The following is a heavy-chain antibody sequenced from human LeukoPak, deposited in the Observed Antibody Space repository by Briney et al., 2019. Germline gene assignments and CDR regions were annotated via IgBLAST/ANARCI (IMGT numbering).Heavy chain of an antibody. D-gene: IGHD3-22*01. CDR2: TYTSGST. V-gene: IGHV4-4*07. CDR1: GGSISDYY. J-gene: IGHJ4*02. CDR3: ARGAYYYERSS. Sequence: SETLSLTCTVSGGSISDYYWSWIRQPAGKGLEWIGRTYTSGSTNYNPSLKSRVTMSVDTSKNQFSLKVSSVTAADTAVYYCARGAYYYERSSWGRGTLVTVSS.